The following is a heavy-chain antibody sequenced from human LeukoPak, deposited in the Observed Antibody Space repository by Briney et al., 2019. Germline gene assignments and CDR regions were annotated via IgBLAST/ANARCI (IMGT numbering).Heavy chain of an antibody. D-gene: IGHD1-14*01. CDR1: GFIFSSYA. CDR2: ISGGGDST. J-gene: IGHJ6*02. V-gene: IGHV3-23*01. CDR3: ATPDGFHYYYSGMDV. Sequence: GGSLRLSCAASGFIFSSYAMSWVRQAPGKGLEWVSAISGGGDSTYYADSVKGRFTISRDNSKNTLYLQMNSLRAEDTAVYYCATPDGFHYYYSGMDVWGQGTTVTVSS.